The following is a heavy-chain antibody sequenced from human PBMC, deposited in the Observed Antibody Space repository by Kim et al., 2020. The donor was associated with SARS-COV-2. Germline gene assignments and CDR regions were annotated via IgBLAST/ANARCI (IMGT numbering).Heavy chain of an antibody. CDR1: GFTLRSYA. CDR2: IAYDGSND. D-gene: IGHD3-16*01. V-gene: IGHV3-30*04. CDR3: ARAFGGGGRWALPDC. Sequence: GGSLRLSCAASGFTLRSYAMHWVRQAPGKGLEWVAGIAYDGSNDYYAGSVEGRFTISRDNSKNTLFLQMNSLRAEDTAVYYCARAFGGGGRWALPDCWRQGILLSVSS. J-gene: IGHJ4*02.